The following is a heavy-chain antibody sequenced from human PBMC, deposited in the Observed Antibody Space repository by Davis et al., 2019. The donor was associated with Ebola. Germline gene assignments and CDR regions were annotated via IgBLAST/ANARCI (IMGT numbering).Heavy chain of an antibody. D-gene: IGHD5-18*01. CDR3: ARRVNSYGYLVDY. CDR2: IYPGDFDT. Sequence: KVSCKGSGYSFTNYWIGWVRQMPGKGLEWMGIIYPGDFDTRYSPSFQGQVTISADKSINTAYLQWSSLKASDTAMYYCARRVNSYGYLVDYWGQGTLVTVSS. CDR1: GYSFTNYW. V-gene: IGHV5-51*01. J-gene: IGHJ4*02.